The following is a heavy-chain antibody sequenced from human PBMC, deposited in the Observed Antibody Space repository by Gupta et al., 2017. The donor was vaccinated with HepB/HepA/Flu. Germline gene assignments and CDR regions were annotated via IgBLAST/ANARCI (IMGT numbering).Heavy chain of an antibody. J-gene: IGHJ5*01. Sequence: EVQLVESGGGLVQPGGSLRLSCAGSGFTFSDHYMDWVRQAPGKGLEWVGRARDKAHSYTTECAASVKGRFTISRDDSKNSLYLQMNSLKTEDTAVYYCARVIVISGNYFLDSWGQGALVTVSS. D-gene: IGHD1-26*01. CDR1: GFTFSDHY. CDR3: ARVIVISGNYFLDS. CDR2: ARDKAHSYTT. V-gene: IGHV3-72*01.